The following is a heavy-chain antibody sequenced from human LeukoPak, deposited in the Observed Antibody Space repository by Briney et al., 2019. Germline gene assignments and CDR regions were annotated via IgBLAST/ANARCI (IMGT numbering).Heavy chain of an antibody. J-gene: IGHJ6*03. Sequence: SETLSLTCTVSGYSISSGYYWGWIRQPPGKGLEWIGSIYHSGSTYYNPSLKSRVTISVDTSKNQFSLKLSSVTAADTAVYYCARLHYGGNYGYYYYYMDVWGKGTTITISS. CDR3: ARLHYGGNYGYYYYYMDV. V-gene: IGHV4-38-2*02. CDR2: IYHSGST. D-gene: IGHD4-23*01. CDR1: GYSISSGYY.